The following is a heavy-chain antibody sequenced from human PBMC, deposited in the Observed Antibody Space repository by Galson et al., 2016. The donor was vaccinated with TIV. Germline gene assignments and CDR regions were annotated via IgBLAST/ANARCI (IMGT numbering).Heavy chain of an antibody. CDR2: FDPEVSKT. Sequence: SVKVSCKVPGNSLNELVIHWVRQAPGKGLEWMGGFDPEVSKTVYAQMLQGRVTMAADTSRNTAYMELGSLRFEDTAVYYCATVAWFPGLSLDNWGQGTLVTVSS. CDR3: ATVAWFPGLSLDN. CDR1: GNSLNELV. D-gene: IGHD2/OR15-2a*01. V-gene: IGHV1-24*01. J-gene: IGHJ4*02.